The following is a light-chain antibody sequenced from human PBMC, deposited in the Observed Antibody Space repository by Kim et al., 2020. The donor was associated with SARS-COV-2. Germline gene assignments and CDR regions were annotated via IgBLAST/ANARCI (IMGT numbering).Light chain of an antibody. V-gene: IGLV4-60*03. CDR2: VEGSGSY. J-gene: IGLJ3*02. CDR1: SGHSHYC. Sequence: SSVKLAYTLGSGHSHYCIAWHQQQPGKAPRFLMKVEGSGSYNKGGGVPDRFSGSRSGADRYLIISNLHSEDEADYYCETWDSNIQVFGGGTQLTVL. CDR3: ETWDSNIQV.